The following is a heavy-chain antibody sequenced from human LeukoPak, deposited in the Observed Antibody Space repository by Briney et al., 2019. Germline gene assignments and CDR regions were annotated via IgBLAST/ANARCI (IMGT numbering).Heavy chain of an antibody. V-gene: IGHV3-23*01. CDR3: AKAYGSNGYYQLPIDF. CDR2: ITGSGGTT. D-gene: IGHD3-22*01. J-gene: IGHJ4*02. CDR1: GFTFSSYE. Sequence: GGSLRLSCVASGFTFSSYEMNWVRQAPGKGLECVSAITGSGGTTYYADSVKGRFTISRDNSKNTLYLQLNNLRAEDTAVYYCAKAYGSNGYYQLPIDFWGQGTLVTVSS.